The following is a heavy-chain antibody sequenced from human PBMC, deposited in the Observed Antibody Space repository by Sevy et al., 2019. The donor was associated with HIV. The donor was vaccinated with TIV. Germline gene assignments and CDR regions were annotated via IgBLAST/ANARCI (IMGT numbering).Heavy chain of an antibody. J-gene: IGHJ4*02. Sequence: GGSLRLSCAASGFTFSDYYMSWIRRAPGKGLEWVSYISSSGSTIYYADSVKGRFTISRDNAKNSLYLQMNSLRAEDTAVYYCARIPYDSSGYYYDYWGQGTLVTVSS. CDR2: ISSSGSTI. V-gene: IGHV3-11*01. CDR1: GFTFSDYY. D-gene: IGHD3-22*01. CDR3: ARIPYDSSGYYYDY.